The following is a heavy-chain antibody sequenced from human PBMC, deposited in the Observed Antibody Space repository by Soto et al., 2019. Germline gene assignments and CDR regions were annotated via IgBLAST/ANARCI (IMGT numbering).Heavy chain of an antibody. J-gene: IGHJ6*02. CDR1: GFTFHTYT. CDR2: ISSRSSYI. Sequence: EVQLAESGGGLVKPGGSLRLSCAASGFTFHTYTMNWVRQAPGKGLEWVSSISSRSSYIYYADSVKGRFTISRDDARNSLYLQMSGLRVEDTAVYYCAREEVSRPNTYHGLDVWGQGTTGTVSS. V-gene: IGHV3-21*01. CDR3: AREEVSRPNTYHGLDV.